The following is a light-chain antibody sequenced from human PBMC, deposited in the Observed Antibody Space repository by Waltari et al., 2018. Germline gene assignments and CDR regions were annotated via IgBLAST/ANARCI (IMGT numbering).Light chain of an antibody. CDR2: DAS. J-gene: IGKJ4*01. CDR3: QQRSNWLT. V-gene: IGKV3-11*01. Sequence: EIVLTQSPATLSLSPGERATLSRRPSQSVSSYLALYQQKPGQAPRLLLYDASNRATGIPARFSGSGSATDFTLTISSLEPEDVAVYYCQQRSNWLTFGGGTKVEIK. CDR1: QSVSSY.